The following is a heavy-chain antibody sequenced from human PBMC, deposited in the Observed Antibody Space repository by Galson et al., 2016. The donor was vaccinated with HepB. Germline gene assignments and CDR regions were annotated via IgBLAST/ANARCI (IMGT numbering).Heavy chain of an antibody. J-gene: IGHJ4*02. CDR1: GGYVSSGDHY. V-gene: IGHV4-30-4*08. D-gene: IGHD5-12*01. Sequence: CTVSGGYVSSGDHYWSWIRQPPGRGLEWIAYFYQNAGGANYNPSLASRVTISVDTSDRQFSLRLTSVTAADTALYYCARQYRGGPSDYWGQGTLVIVSS. CDR3: ARQYRGGPSDY. CDR2: FYQNAGGA.